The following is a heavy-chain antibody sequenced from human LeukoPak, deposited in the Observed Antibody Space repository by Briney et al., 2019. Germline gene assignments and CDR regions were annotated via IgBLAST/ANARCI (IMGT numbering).Heavy chain of an antibody. CDR2: IYSCGST. D-gene: IGHD3-22*01. CDR1: GFTVSSNY. J-gene: IGHJ4*02. V-gene: IGHV3-53*01. Sequence: PGGSLRLSCAASGFTVSSNYMSWVRQAPGKGLEWVSVIYSCGSTYYADSVKGRFTISRDNSKNTLYLQMNSLRAEDTAVYYCAKVGDSSGYYYVDYWGQGTLVTVSS. CDR3: AKVGDSSGYYYVDY.